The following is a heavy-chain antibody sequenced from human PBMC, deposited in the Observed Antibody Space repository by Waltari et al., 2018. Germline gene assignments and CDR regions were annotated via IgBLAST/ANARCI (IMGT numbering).Heavy chain of an antibody. J-gene: IGHJ4*02. D-gene: IGHD6-13*01. Sequence: EVQLVESGGGLVQPGGSLSLSCAASGFTFSSSYMYWVRQAPGKGLVWVSRINSDGRTTTYADSVKGRFTISRDNAKSTLYLQMNSLRAEDTAVYYCTRGISGAGFNWGQGTLVTVSS. CDR3: TRGISGAGFN. V-gene: IGHV3-74*03. CDR1: GFTFSSSY. CDR2: INSDGRTT.